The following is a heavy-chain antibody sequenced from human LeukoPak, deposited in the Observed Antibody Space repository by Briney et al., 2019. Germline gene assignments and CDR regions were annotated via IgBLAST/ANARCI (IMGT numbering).Heavy chain of an antibody. Sequence: SETLSLTCTVSGNSFGDYYWSWIRQPAGKGLEWIGRIYTSGSTTYNPSLKSRVTMSVDTSKSQFSLNLMSVTAADTAVYYCTRHTGTTGEVKFDPWGQGTLVTVSS. CDR2: IYTSGST. V-gene: IGHV4-4*07. CDR3: TRHTGTTGEVKFDP. CDR1: GNSFGDYY. J-gene: IGHJ5*02. D-gene: IGHD4-17*01.